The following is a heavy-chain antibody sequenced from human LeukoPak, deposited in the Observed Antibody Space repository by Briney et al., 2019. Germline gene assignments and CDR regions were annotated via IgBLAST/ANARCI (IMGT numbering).Heavy chain of an antibody. Sequence: ASVKVSCKASGYTFTTYAMNWVRQAPGQGLEWMGWINTNTGNPTYAQGFTGRFVFSLDTSVSTAYLQISSLKAEDTAVYYCARVVVYGDYPDYFDYWGQGTLVTVSS. CDR3: ARVVVYGDYPDYFDY. J-gene: IGHJ4*02. CDR1: GYTFTTYA. CDR2: INTNTGNP. D-gene: IGHD4-17*01. V-gene: IGHV7-4-1*02.